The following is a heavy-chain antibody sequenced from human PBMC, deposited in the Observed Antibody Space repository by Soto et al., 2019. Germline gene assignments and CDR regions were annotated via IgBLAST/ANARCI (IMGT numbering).Heavy chain of an antibody. V-gene: IGHV3-30-3*01. D-gene: IGHD3-22*01. CDR2: ISYDGSNK. CDR3: ARDLTSPFISGYYYGMDV. Sequence: QVQLVESGGGVVQPGRSLRLSCAASGFTFSSYAMHWVRQAPGKGLEWVAVISYDGSNKYYADSVKGRFTISRDNSKNTLYLQMNSLRAEDTAVYYCARDLTSPFISGYYYGMDVWGQGTTVTVSS. J-gene: IGHJ6*02. CDR1: GFTFSSYA.